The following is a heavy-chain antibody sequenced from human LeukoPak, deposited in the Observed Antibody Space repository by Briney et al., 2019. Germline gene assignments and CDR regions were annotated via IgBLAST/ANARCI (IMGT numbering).Heavy chain of an antibody. J-gene: IGHJ4*02. V-gene: IGHV3-30*03. D-gene: IGHD3-16*01. CDR3: ARRKAAGGYFDY. Sequence: GGSLRLSCAASGFSFSSYGMHWVRQAPGKGLEWVAVISYDGSNKYYADSVKGRFTISRDNPKNTLYLQMNSLRAEDTAVYYCARRKAAGGYFDYWGQGTLVTVSS. CDR2: ISYDGSNK. CDR1: GFSFSSYG.